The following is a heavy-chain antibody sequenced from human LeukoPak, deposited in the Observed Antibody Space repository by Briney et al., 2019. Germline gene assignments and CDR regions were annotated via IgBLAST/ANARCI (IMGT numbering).Heavy chain of an antibody. V-gene: IGHV3-11*04. CDR2: ISSSGSTI. D-gene: IGHD2-2*01. CDR3: YCSSTGRFDY. J-gene: IGHJ4*02. Sequence: PGGFLRLSCAASGFTFSDYYMSWIRQAPGKGLEWVSSISSSGSTISYADSVKGRFTISRDNAKNSLYLQMNSLRAEDTAVYYCYCSSTGRFDYWGQGTLVTVSS. CDR1: GFTFSDYY.